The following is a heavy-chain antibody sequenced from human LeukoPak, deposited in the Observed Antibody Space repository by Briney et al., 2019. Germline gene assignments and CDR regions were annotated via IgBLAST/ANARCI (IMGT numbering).Heavy chain of an antibody. V-gene: IGHV3-33*08. D-gene: IGHD5-12*01. CDR2: IWYDGSNK. J-gene: IGHJ4*02. CDR3: ARDKRYSGYGRYFDY. CDR1: GFTFSSNW. Sequence: GGSLRLSCAAFGFTFSSNWMSWVRQAPGKGLEWVAVIWYDGSNKYYADSVKGRFTISRDNSKNTLYLQMNSLRAEDTAVYYCARDKRYSGYGRYFDYWGQGTLVTVSS.